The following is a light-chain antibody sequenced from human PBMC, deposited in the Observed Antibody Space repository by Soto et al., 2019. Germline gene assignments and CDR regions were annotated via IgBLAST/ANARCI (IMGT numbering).Light chain of an antibody. Sequence: DIQMSQSQSSLSASVGDSVTITFRASQTIKNYLNWYQQKPGRAPNLLIYSASTLHSGVPSRFSGTKSATDFTLTITSLQPEDFATYYCQQFYSAPITFGQGTRLEIK. CDR1: QTIKNY. CDR2: SAS. J-gene: IGKJ5*01. CDR3: QQFYSAPIT. V-gene: IGKV1-39*01.